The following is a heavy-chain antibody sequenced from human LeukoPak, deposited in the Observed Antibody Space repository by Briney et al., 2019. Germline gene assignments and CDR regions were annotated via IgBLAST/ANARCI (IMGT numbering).Heavy chain of an antibody. V-gene: IGHV5-51*01. Sequence: GESLKISCKGSGYSFTSYWIGWVRQVPGKGLEWMGIIYPGDSDTRYSPSFQGQVTISADKSISTAYLQWSSLKASDTAMYYCARRMDIVVVPAARYNWFDPWGQGTLVTVSS. D-gene: IGHD2-2*03. J-gene: IGHJ5*02. CDR3: ARRMDIVVVPAARYNWFDP. CDR1: GYSFTSYW. CDR2: IYPGDSDT.